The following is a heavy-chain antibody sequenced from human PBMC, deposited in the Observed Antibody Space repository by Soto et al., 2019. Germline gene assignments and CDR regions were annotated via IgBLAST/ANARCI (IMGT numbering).Heavy chain of an antibody. CDR1: GGSISTVT. Sequence: QVKLQESGPGLVKPSQTLSLTCTVSGGSISTVTYAWIRQPPDKGLEWIGHIYSGGNIYYNPSLSGRVTISVDTSKNQFSLNLNSVSAADTAVYYCTKGPSGDKVDSWGQGTLVTVSS. CDR3: TKGPSGDKVDS. V-gene: IGHV4-30-4*01. CDR2: IYSGGNI. D-gene: IGHD7-27*01. J-gene: IGHJ4*02.